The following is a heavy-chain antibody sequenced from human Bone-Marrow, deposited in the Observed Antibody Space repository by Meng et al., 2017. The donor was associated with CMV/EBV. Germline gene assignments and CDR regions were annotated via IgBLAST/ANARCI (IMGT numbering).Heavy chain of an antibody. D-gene: IGHD5-18*01. Sequence: GESLKISCAASGFTFSSYSMNWVRQAPGKGLEWVSSISSSSSYIYYADSVKGRFTISRDNAKNSLYLQMNRLRAEDMAVYYCARDVSTWIQQRAYGMDVWGQGTTVTVSS. CDR3: ARDVSTWIQQRAYGMDV. CDR2: ISSSSSYI. V-gene: IGHV3-21*01. CDR1: GFTFSSYS. J-gene: IGHJ6*02.